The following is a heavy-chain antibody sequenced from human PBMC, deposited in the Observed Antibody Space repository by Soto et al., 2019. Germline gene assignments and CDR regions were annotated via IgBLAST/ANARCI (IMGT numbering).Heavy chain of an antibody. J-gene: IGHJ4*02. CDR2: ISSSSSYI. Sequence: PGGSLRLSCAASGFTFSSYSMNWVRQAPGKGLEWVSSISSSSSYIYYADSVKGRFTISRDNAKNSLYLQMNSLRAEDTAVYYCASYAFCSSTSCRPDYWGQGTLVTVSS. V-gene: IGHV3-21*01. D-gene: IGHD2-2*01. CDR1: GFTFSSYS. CDR3: ASYAFCSSTSCRPDY.